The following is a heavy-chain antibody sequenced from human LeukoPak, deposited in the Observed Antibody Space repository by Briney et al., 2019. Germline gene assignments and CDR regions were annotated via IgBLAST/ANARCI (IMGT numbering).Heavy chain of an antibody. CDR2: IYYSGTT. Sequence: SETLSLTCTVSGGSISSGDSYWSWIRQHPGKGLEWIAYIYYSGTTYYNPSLKSRVTISVDTSKNQFSLKLSSVTAADTAVYYCARTSSGWYASGFDPWGQGTLVTVSS. J-gene: IGHJ5*02. CDR1: GGSISSGDSY. V-gene: IGHV4-31*03. D-gene: IGHD6-19*01. CDR3: ARTSSGWYASGFDP.